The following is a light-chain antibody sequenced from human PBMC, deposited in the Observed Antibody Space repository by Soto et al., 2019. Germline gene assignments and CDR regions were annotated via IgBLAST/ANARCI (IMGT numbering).Light chain of an antibody. J-gene: IGKJ1*01. Sequence: DVKMSQSPSTLSAYVGDRVTITCRASQSISSWLAWYQQKPGKAPKLLIYDASSLESGVPSRFSGSGSGTEFTLTISSLQPDDFATYYCQQYNSYTWTFGQGTKV. CDR1: QSISSW. CDR3: QQYNSYTWT. V-gene: IGKV1-5*01. CDR2: DAS.